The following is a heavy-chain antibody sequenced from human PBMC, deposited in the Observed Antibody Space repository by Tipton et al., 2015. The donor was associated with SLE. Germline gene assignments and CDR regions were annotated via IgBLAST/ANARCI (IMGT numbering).Heavy chain of an antibody. CDR1: GFTLSCYW. CDR2: ISPDGTRT. J-gene: IGHJ4*02. D-gene: IGHD3-10*01. V-gene: IGHV3-74*01. Sequence: SLRLSCAASGFTLSCYWLHWVRQAPGKGLEWVSHISPDGTRTSYADSVKGRFTVSRDDAKNTLYLQMNSLGVDDSAVYFCSAWFNYWGQGSLVSVSS. CDR3: SAWFNY.